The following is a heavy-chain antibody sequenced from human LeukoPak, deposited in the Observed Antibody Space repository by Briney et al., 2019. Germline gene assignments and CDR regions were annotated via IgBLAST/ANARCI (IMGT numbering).Heavy chain of an antibody. CDR2: ISSSSSYI. CDR3: ASPRDYYDSSGYYFDY. CDR1: GFTFSSYS. J-gene: IGHJ4*02. V-gene: IGHV3-21*01. D-gene: IGHD3-22*01. Sequence: PGGSLRLSCAASGFTFSSYSMNWVRQAPGKGLERVSSISSSSSYIYYADSVKGRFTISRDNAKNSLYLQMNSLRAEDTAVYYCASPRDYYDSSGYYFDYWGQGTLVTVSS.